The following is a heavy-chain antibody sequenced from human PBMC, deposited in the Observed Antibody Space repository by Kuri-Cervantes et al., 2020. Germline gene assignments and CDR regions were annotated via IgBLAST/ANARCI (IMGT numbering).Heavy chain of an antibody. CDR2: IYYSGST. CDR3: ARDTWVVRGRWFDP. D-gene: IGHD3-10*01. Sequence: SETLSLTCTISGDSVSGSTYYWAWIRQPPGKGLEWIGYIYYSGSTNYNPSLKSRVTISVDTSKNQFSLKLTSVTAADTAMYYCARDTWVVRGRWFDPWGQGTLVTVSS. CDR1: GDSVSGSTYY. J-gene: IGHJ5*02. V-gene: IGHV4-61*01.